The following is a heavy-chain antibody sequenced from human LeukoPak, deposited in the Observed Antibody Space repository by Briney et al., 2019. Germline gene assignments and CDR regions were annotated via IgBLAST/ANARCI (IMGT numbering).Heavy chain of an antibody. CDR2: ISAYNGNT. CDR3: ARDYYDSSGYTYLDY. D-gene: IGHD3-22*01. CDR1: GYTFTSYG. J-gene: IGHJ4*02. V-gene: IGHV1-18*01. Sequence: ASVKVSCKASGYTFTSYGISWLRQAPGQGLEWMGWISAYNGNTNYAQKLQGRVTMTTDTSTSTAYMELRSLRSDDTAVYYCARDYYDSSGYTYLDYWGQGTLVTVSS.